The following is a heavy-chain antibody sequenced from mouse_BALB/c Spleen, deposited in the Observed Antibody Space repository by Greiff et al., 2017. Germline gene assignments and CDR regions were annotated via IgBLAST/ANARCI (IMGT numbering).Heavy chain of an antibody. CDR3: ARDEAARATRFAY. CDR1: GFTFSDYG. V-gene: IGHV5-15*02. J-gene: IGHJ3*01. CDR2: ISNLAYSI. D-gene: IGHD3-1*01. Sequence: EVKLMESGGGLVQPGGSRKLSCAASGFTFSDYGMAWVRQAPGKGPEWVAFISNLAYSIYYADTVTGRFTISRENAKNTLYLEMSSLRSEDTAMYYCARDEAARATRFAYWGQGTLVTVSA.